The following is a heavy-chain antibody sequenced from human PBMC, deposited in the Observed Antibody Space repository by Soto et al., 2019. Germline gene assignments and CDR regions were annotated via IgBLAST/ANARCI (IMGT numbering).Heavy chain of an antibody. J-gene: IGHJ3*02. V-gene: IGHV3-15*01. CDR2: IRSKTAGGTP. CDR3: GTGWGGGTAFNAFDI. D-gene: IGHD1-26*01. Sequence: ELQLVESGGGLVKPGGSLRLSCVASGFSFFNAWMSWVRQAPGKGLEWVARIRSKTAGGTPEYAAPGQGRFTISRDDSENTIYLQMKSPENEDPSVYYCGTGWGGGTAFNAFDIWGQGTVVTVSS. CDR1: GFSFFNAW.